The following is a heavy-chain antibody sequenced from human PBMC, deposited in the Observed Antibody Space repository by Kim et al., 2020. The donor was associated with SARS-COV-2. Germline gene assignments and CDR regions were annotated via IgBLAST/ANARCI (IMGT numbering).Heavy chain of an antibody. J-gene: IGHJ6*02. CDR1: GGSISSSSYY. Sequence: SETLSLTCTVSGGSISSSSYYWGWIRQPPGKGLEWIGSIYYSGSTYYNPSLKSRVTISVDTSKNQFSLKLSSLTAADTAVYYCARWQLDLYYYYYGMDVWGQGTTVTVSS. V-gene: IGHV4-39*01. CDR3: ARWQLDLYYYYYGMDV. CDR2: IYYSGST. D-gene: IGHD6-13*01.